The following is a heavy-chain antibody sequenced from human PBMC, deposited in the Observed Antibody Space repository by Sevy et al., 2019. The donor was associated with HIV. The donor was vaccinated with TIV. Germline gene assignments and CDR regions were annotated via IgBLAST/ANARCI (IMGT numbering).Heavy chain of an antibody. CDR3: ARRIDCSSTSCYRRFQWFDP. CDR1: DGSISSSSYY. Sequence: SETLSLTCTVSDGSISSSSYYWGWIRQPPGKGLEWIGSIYYSGSTYYNPSLKSRVTISVDTSKNQFSLKLSSVTAADTAVYYCARRIDCSSTSCYRRFQWFDPWGQGTLVTVSS. V-gene: IGHV4-39*01. J-gene: IGHJ5*02. CDR2: IYYSGST. D-gene: IGHD2-2*02.